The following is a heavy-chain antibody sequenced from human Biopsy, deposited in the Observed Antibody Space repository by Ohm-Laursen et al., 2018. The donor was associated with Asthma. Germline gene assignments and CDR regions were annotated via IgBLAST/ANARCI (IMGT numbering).Heavy chain of an antibody. CDR1: GFAVSRDH. CDR2: IYSGGTS. V-gene: IGHV3-53*01. J-gene: IGHJ4*02. Sequence: SLRLSCTASGFAVSRDHMFWVRQAPGKGLEWVSVIYSGGTSHTADSVRGRFTISRDYSENTLYLQMLSLIAEDTADYYCARGDSSNWSHYYFDYWGQGTLVTVSS. D-gene: IGHD3-22*01. CDR3: ARGDSSNWSHYYFDY.